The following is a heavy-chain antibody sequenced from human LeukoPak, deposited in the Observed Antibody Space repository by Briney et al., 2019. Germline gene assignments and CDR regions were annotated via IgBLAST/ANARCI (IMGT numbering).Heavy chain of an antibody. Sequence: VASVKVSCKASVGTFSSYTISWVRQAPGQGLEWMGRIIPILGIANYAQKFQGRVTITADKSTSTAYMELSSLRSEDTAVYYCARVGDTAMVQYYFDYWGQGTLVTVSS. CDR2: IIPILGIA. J-gene: IGHJ4*02. CDR1: VGTFSSYT. CDR3: ARVGDTAMVQYYFDY. V-gene: IGHV1-69*02. D-gene: IGHD5-18*01.